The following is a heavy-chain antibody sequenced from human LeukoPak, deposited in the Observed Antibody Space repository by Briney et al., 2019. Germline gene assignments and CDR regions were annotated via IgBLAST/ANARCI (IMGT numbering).Heavy chain of an antibody. CDR2: IYYSGST. D-gene: IGHD7-27*01. Sequence: PSETLSLTCTVSGGSISSSSYYWGWIRQPPGKGLEWIGSIYYSGSTYYNPSLKSRVTISVDTSKNQFSLKLSSVTAADTAVYYCASTNWGSYAFDIWGQGTMVTVSS. CDR3: ASTNWGSYAFDI. CDR1: GGSISSSSYY. J-gene: IGHJ3*02. V-gene: IGHV4-39*01.